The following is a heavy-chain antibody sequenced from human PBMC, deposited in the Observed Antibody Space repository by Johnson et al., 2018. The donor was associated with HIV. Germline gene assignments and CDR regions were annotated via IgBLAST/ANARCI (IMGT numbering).Heavy chain of an antibody. CDR1: GFTVSSNY. D-gene: IGHD4-17*01. V-gene: IGHV3-66*01. CDR3: ARMTTTVSHHDAVDI. CDR2: IYSGDST. Sequence: VQLVASGGGLVQPGGYLRLSCAASGFTVSSNYMSWVRQAPGNGLEWVSVIYSGDSTYYADSVKGRFNISRDNSKNTLYLQMNSLRAEDTAVYYCARMTTTVSHHDAVDIWGQGTMVTVSS. J-gene: IGHJ3*02.